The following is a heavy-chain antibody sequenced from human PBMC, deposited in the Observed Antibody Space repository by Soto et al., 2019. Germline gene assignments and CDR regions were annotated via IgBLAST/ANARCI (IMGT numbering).Heavy chain of an antibody. CDR1: GFTFTSSA. V-gene: IGHV1-58*01. J-gene: IGHJ6*02. CDR2: IVVGSGNT. D-gene: IGHD3-10*01. CDR3: AALGSGSYFHYYYGMDV. Sequence: SVKVSCKASGFTFTSSAVQWVRQARGQRLEWIGWIVVGSGNTNYAQKFQERVTITRDMSTSTAYMELSSLRSEDTAVYYCAALGSGSYFHYYYGMDVWGQGTTVTVSS.